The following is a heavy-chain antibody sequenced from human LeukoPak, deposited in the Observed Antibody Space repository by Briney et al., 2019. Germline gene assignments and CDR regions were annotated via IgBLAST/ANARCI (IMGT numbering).Heavy chain of an antibody. CDR2: IYSGGST. CDR1: GFTVSSNY. CDR3: ARDPDSSSGMDV. V-gene: IGHV3-66*02. Sequence: GGSLRLSCAASGFTVSSNYMSWVRHAPGKGLEWVSVIYSGGSTYYADSVKGRFTISRDNSKNTLYLQMNSLRAEDTAVYYCARDPDSSSGMDVWGQGTTVTVSS. J-gene: IGHJ6*02. D-gene: IGHD1-14*01.